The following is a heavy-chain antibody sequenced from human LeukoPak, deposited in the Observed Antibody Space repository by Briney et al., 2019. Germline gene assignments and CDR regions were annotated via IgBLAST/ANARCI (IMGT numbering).Heavy chain of an antibody. CDR3: ARGQYSGSCFDN. V-gene: IGHV4-59*01. Sequence: SETLSLTCTVSGGSISNYYWSWIRQPPGKGLEWIGYIYYSGSTNYNPSLKSRVTISVDTSKNQFSLKVSSVTAADTAVYYCARGQYSGSCFDNWGQGSLVTVSS. CDR1: GGSISNYY. D-gene: IGHD1-26*01. CDR2: IYYSGST. J-gene: IGHJ4*02.